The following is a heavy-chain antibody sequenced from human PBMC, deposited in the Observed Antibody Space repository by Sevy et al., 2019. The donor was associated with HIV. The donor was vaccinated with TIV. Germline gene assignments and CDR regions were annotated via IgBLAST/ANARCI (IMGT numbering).Heavy chain of an antibody. CDR3: AREVGSGYYYTPFDY. D-gene: IGHD3-22*01. V-gene: IGHV3-30-3*01. J-gene: IGHJ4*02. CDR2: ISYDGSNK. Sequence: GGSLRLSCAASGFTFSSYAMHWVRQAPGKGLEWVAVISYDGSNKYYAESVKGRFTISRDNTKNTLYLQMNSLRAEDMALYYCAREVGSGYYYTPFDYWGQGTLVTVSS. CDR1: GFTFSSYA.